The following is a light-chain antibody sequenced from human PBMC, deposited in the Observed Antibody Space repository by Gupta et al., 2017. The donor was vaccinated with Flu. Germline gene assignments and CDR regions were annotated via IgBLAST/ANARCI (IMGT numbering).Light chain of an antibody. CDR1: SSDVGSYNL. V-gene: IGLV2-23*01. CDR2: EGS. J-gene: IGLJ1*01. Sequence: SALTQPASVSGSPGQSITISCTGTSSDVGSYNLVSWYQQHPGKAPKLMIYEGSRRPSGVANRVSGSKSGNTASLTISGLQAEDEADYYCCSYAGSSTSPYVFGTGTKVTVL. CDR3: CSYAGSSTSPYV.